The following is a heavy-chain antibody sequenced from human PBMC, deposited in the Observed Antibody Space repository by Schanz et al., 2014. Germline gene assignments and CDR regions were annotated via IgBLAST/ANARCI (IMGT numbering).Heavy chain of an antibody. V-gene: IGHV3-66*01. CDR2: IYSGGST. D-gene: IGHD1-1*01. Sequence: DVQLVESGGGLVQPGGSLRLSCAASGFTVSSDYMSWVRQAPGKGLEWVSLIYSGGSTYYPDSVKGRFSISRDNSKNTLYLQMNSLRAEDTAVYYCARDRWDWNNAFDIWGQGTMVTVSS. CDR1: GFTVSSDY. J-gene: IGHJ3*02. CDR3: ARDRWDWNNAFDI.